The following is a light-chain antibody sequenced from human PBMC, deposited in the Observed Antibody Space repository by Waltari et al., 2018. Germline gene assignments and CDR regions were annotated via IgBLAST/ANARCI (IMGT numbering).Light chain of an antibody. J-gene: IGLJ2*01. CDR3: ATWDNSLSEAV. CDR2: DNN. CDR1: LSNIRTNS. Sequence: QYVLSHPPSVSAAPSQKVTIYCSRSLSNIRTNSETCYHQVPGAAPKLLTSDNNKPPSGTPDRFSASKSGTSATLGMIGLQIGDAAVYYCATWDNSLSEAVFGGEPKLTVL. V-gene: IGLV1-51*01.